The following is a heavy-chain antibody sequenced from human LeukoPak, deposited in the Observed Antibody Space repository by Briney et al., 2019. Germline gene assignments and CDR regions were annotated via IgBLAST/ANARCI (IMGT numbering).Heavy chain of an antibody. CDR1: GGSFSAHY. J-gene: IGHJ5*02. CDR2: IYDSGST. V-gene: IGHV4-34*01. D-gene: IGHD3-16*01. CDR3: ARHYGP. Sequence: PSETLSLTCAVYGGSFSAHYWNWIRQPPGKGLEWIGSIYDSGSTYYNPSLKSRVTISVDTSKNQFSLKLNSVTAADTAVYYCARHYGPWGQGTLVTVSS.